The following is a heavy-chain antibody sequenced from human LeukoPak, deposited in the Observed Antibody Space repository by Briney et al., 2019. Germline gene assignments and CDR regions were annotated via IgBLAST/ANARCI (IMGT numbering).Heavy chain of an antibody. CDR2: MNPNSGNT. D-gene: IGHD4-17*01. J-gene: IGHJ1*01. CDR3: ARSGVLHRTYGSAY. Sequence: GASVKVSCNASGYTFTSYDINWVRQATGQWLEWMGWMNPNSGNTVYAQKCEGRATITRTPSISTAYMELSSLRSEAPAVYSCARSGVLHRTYGSAYWGQGTLVT. CDR1: GYTFTSYD. V-gene: IGHV1-8*03.